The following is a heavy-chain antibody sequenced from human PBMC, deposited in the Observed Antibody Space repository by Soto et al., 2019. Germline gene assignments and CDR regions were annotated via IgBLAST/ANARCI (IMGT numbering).Heavy chain of an antibody. CDR2: MNPNSGDT. CDR3: ARGPSSLIMIAEPDEGSVWLDP. Sequence: QVQLVQSGAEVKKPGASVKVSCKTSGYTFTSYDINWVRQATGQKLEWMGWMNPNSGDTGYAQKFQGRVTMTRNTSISTAYMDLPSLLSEDTAVYYCARGPSSLIMIAEPDEGSVWLDPWGKGTLVSVSS. D-gene: IGHD3-22*01. CDR1: GYTFTSYD. J-gene: IGHJ5*02. V-gene: IGHV1-8*01.